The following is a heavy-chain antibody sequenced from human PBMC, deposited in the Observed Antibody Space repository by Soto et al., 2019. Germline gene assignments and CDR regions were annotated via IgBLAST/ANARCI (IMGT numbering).Heavy chain of an antibody. J-gene: IGHJ4*01. CDR2: INHSGST. Sequence: QVQLQQWGAGLLKPSETLSLTCAVYGGSFSGYYWTWIRQPPGTGLEWIGEINHSGSTNYNPSLKSRVTISVDTSKNQFSLKRTSVTAADTAVYYCARDKITGLCDYWGHGTLVTVSS. CDR1: GGSFSGYY. V-gene: IGHV4-34*01. CDR3: ARDKITGLCDY. D-gene: IGHD2-8*02.